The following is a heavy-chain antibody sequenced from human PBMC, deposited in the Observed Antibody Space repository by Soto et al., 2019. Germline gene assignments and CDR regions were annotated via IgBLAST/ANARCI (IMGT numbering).Heavy chain of an antibody. V-gene: IGHV3-33*01. CDR2: VWYDGNNK. CDR1: GFTFSGYG. CDR3: ARGTVHFDY. D-gene: IGHD4-17*01. J-gene: IGHJ4*02. Sequence: QVQLVESGGGVVQPGRSLRLSCAASGFTFSGYGIQWVRQAPGKGLEWVAVVWYDGNNKFYADSVKGRFTISRDNSKNTLYLQMNSLRAEDTAVYYCARGTVHFDYWGQGTLVTVSS.